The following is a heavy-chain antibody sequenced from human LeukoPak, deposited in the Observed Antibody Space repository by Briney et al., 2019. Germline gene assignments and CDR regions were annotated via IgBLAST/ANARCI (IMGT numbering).Heavy chain of an antibody. V-gene: IGHV3-21*01. J-gene: IGHJ4*02. D-gene: IGHD6-19*01. CDR2: ISSSSSYI. CDR3: ARDTIQWLANPFADY. Sequence: GGSLRLSCAASGVTFRSYSMNWVHQAPGKGLEWVSSISSSSSYIYYADSVKGRFTISRDNAKNSLYLQMNSLRAEDTAVYYCARDTIQWLANPFADYWGQGTLVTVSS. CDR1: GVTFRSYS.